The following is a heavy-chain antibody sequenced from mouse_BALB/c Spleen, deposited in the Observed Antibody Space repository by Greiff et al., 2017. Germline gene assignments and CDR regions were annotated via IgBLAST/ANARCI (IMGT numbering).Heavy chain of an antibody. V-gene: IGHV1-9*01. D-gene: IGHD2-10*02. CDR3: ARWKYGNYVENAMDY. CDR1: GYTFSSYW. CDR2: ILPGSGST. J-gene: IGHJ4*01. Sequence: QVQLQQSGAELMKPGASVKISCKATGYTFSSYWIEWVKQRPGHGLEWIGEILPGSGSTNYNEKFKGKATFTADTSSNTAYMQLSSLTSEDSAVYYCARWKYGNYVENAMDYWGQGTAVTVSS.